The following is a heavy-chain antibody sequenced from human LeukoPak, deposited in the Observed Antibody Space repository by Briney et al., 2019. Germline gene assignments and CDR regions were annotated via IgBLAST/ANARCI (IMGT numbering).Heavy chain of an antibody. Sequence: GGSLRLSCTASGFTLSSYEMSWIRQAPGKGLEWVSSIDYSGGSTHYADSVMGRFTISRDNSKNTLYLQMNSLRAEDTAVYYCARDHHRRLYDSQARDTFDIWGQGTMVTVSS. J-gene: IGHJ3*02. CDR3: ARDHHRRLYDSQARDTFDI. D-gene: IGHD3-22*01. CDR1: GFTLSSYE. V-gene: IGHV3-23*01. CDR2: IDYSGGST.